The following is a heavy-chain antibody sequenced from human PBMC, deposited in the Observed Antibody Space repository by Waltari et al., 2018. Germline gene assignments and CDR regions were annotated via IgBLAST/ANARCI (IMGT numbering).Heavy chain of an antibody. Sequence: EVQLVESGGGLVQPGGSLRLSCAASGFTVSSNYMSWVRQAPGKGLAWVSVIYSGGSTYYADSVKGRFTISRDNSKNTLYLQMNSLRAEDTAVYYCATPLHYDFWSGYSLYYYYMDVWGKGTTVTVSS. CDR1: GFTVSSNY. J-gene: IGHJ6*03. CDR2: IYSGGST. V-gene: IGHV3-66*02. CDR3: ATPLHYDFWSGYSLYYYYMDV. D-gene: IGHD3-3*01.